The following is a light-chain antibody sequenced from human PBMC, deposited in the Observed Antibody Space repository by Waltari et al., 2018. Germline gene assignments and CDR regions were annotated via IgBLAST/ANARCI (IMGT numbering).Light chain of an antibody. CDR1: RSNIRACDG. CDR2: GNN. CDR3: QSYDNSLSSPWV. J-gene: IGLJ3*02. V-gene: IGLV1-40*01. Sequence: QSVLTQPPSVSGAPGQRVTISSTGSRSNIRACDGFHWYQHFPGTAPKLLIYGNNKRPSGVPDRFSGSKSGTSASLAITGLQADDEADYYCQSYDNSLSSPWVFGGGTKLTVL.